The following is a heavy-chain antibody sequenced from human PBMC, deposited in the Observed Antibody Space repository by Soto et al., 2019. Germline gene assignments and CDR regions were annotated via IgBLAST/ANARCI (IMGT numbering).Heavy chain of an antibody. D-gene: IGHD1-1*01. CDR1: GGIFSRSGTFSSFA. V-gene: IGHV1-69*01. CDR3: ASGGRVTCNEFAY. CDR2: IIGRGSST. J-gene: IGHJ4*02. Sequence: QVQLVQSGAEVKKPGSSVKVTCTASGGIFSRSGTFSSFAISWVRQAPGQGLEWMGGIIGRGSSTKYAQRFQGRLTITADESANSAFMELSSIRSEDTAIYYCASGGRVTCNEFAYWGQGTLVTVSS.